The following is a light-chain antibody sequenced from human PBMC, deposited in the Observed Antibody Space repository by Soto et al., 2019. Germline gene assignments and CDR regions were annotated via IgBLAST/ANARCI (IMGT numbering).Light chain of an antibody. CDR3: GAWDDTLSGRV. J-gene: IGLJ3*02. V-gene: IGLV1-47*01. CDR1: SSSIGSNY. Sequence: QSVLTQPPSESGTPGQRVTISCSGSSSSIGSNYVYWYQQLPGTAPKLLIYRNNQRPSGVPDRFSGSTSGTSASLAISGLRSEDEAYYYCGAWDDTLSGRVFGGGTKLTVL. CDR2: RNN.